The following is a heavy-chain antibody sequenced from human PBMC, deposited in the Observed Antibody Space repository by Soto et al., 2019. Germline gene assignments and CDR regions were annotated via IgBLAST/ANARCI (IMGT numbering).Heavy chain of an antibody. D-gene: IGHD6-13*01. CDR2: INPNSGGT. J-gene: IGHJ6*02. Sequence: ASVKVSCKASGYTFTGYYMHWVRQAPGQGLEWMGWINPNSGGTNYAQKFQGWVTMTRDTSISTAYMELSRLRSDDTAVYYCARGGGQQLVHYYYYGMDVWGQGTTVTVSS. CDR3: ARGGGQQLVHYYYYGMDV. CDR1: GYTFTGYY. V-gene: IGHV1-2*04.